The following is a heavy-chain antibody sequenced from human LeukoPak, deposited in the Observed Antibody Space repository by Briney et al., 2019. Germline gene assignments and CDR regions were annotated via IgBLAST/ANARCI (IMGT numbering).Heavy chain of an antibody. CDR2: ISSSSTYI. D-gene: IGHD1-26*01. J-gene: IGHJ3*02. V-gene: IGHV3-21*06. CDR1: GFTFSSYI. Sequence: GGSLRLSCAASGFTFSSYIMNWVRQAPGKGLEWVSSISSSSTYIYYADSVRGRFTISRDNDNNSLYLQMNSLRVDDMAVYYCARGGVGHLGAFGIWGLGTLVIVSS. CDR3: ARGGVGHLGAFGI.